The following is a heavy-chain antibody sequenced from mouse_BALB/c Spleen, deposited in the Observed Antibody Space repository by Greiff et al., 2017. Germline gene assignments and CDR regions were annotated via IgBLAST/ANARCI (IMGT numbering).Heavy chain of an antibody. CDR1: GYTFTSYD. CDR3: ARSTMITTGDY. D-gene: IGHD2-4*01. CDR2: IIPGDGST. J-gene: IGHJ2*01. V-gene: IGHV1-85*01. Sequence: VQLQQSGAELVKPGASVKLSCKASGYTFTSYDINWVRQRPEQGLEWIGWIIPGDGSTKYNEKFKGKATLTTDKSSSTAYMQLSRLTSEDSAVYFCARSTMITTGDYWGQGTTLTVSS.